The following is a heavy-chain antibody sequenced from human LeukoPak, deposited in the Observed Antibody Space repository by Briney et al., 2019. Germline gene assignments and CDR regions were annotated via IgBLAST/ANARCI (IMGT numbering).Heavy chain of an antibody. D-gene: IGHD5-18*01. V-gene: IGHV1-24*01. CDR2: FDPEDGET. CDR1: GYTLTELS. J-gene: IGHJ4*02. Sequence: ASVKVSCKVSGYTLTELSMHWVRQAPGKGLEWMGGFDPEDGETIYAQKFQGRVTMTEDTSTDTAYTELSSLRSEDTAVYYCATILRDSYGYYFDYWGQGTLVTVSS. CDR3: ATILRDSYGYYFDY.